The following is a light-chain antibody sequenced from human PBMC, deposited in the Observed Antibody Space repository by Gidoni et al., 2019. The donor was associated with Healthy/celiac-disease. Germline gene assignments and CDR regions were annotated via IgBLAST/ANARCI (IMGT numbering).Light chain of an antibody. J-gene: IGKJ1*01. Sequence: EIVMTQPADALVVSMGGRATINCKSSQSVLYSSNNMSYLAWYQQKPGQPPKLLIYWASTRESGVPDRFSGSGSGTDFTLTISSLQAEDVAVYYCQQYYSTPFTFGPGTKVEIK. CDR1: QSVLYSSNNMSY. CDR2: WAS. CDR3: QQYYSTPFT. V-gene: IGKV4-1*01.